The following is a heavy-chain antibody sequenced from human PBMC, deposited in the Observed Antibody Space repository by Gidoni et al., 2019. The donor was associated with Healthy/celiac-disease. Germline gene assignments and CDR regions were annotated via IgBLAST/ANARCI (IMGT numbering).Heavy chain of an antibody. D-gene: IGHD6-19*01. V-gene: IGHV3-9*01. J-gene: IGHJ6*02. CDR3: AKDRAVAPYYYYYGMDV. CDR1: GLTFVDYA. Sequence: EVQLVESGGGLVQPGRSLRLSCAASGLTFVDYAMHWVRQAPGKGLEWVSGSSWNSGSIGYADSVKGRFTISRDNAKNSLYLQMNSLRAEDTALYYCAKDRAVAPYYYYYGMDVWGQGTTVTVSS. CDR2: SSWNSGSI.